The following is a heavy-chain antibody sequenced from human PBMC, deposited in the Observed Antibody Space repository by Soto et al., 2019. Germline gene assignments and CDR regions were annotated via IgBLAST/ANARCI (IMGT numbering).Heavy chain of an antibody. CDR1: GFTFSSYA. D-gene: IGHD6-13*01. CDR2: ISGSGGST. V-gene: IGHV3-23*01. Sequence: EVQLLESGGGLVQPGGSLRLSCAASGFTFSSYAMSWVRQAPGKGLEWVSAISGSGGSTYYADSVKGRFTISRDNSKNTLYLQMTSRRAEDTAVYYCAMSNHSRIWYLDYFEIWGQGTMVTVSS. CDR3: AMSNHSRIWYLDYFEI. J-gene: IGHJ3*02.